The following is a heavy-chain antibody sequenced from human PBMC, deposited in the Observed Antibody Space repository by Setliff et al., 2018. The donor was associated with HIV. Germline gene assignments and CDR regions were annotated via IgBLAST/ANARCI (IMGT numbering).Heavy chain of an antibody. CDR2: IYYSGST. CDR1: GGSISSHY. V-gene: IGHV4-59*11. D-gene: IGHD2-2*02. CDR3: ARDRLCRSTSCYSGGDYMDV. Sequence: SETLSLTCTVSGGSISSHYWSWIRQPPGKGLEWIGNIYYSGSTNYNPSLKSRVTISVDTSKNQFSLKLSSVTAADTAVYYCARDRLCRSTSCYSGGDYMDVWGKGTTVTVSS. J-gene: IGHJ6*03.